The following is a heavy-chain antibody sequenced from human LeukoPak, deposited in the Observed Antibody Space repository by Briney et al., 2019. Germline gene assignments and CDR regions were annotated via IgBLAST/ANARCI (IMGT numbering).Heavy chain of an antibody. CDR1: GYTFTPYW. V-gene: IGHV5-51*01. CDR3: VRSLPGTLLRGYGMDV. D-gene: IGHD3-10*01. Sequence: GASLQISCKTSGYTFTPYWIGWVRQPPGKGLECMGVIFPRDSDVRYSPSFQGQVTISADKSTNTAYLHWGSLKASDSAMYYCVRSLPGTLLRGYGMDVWGPGTTVTVS. CDR2: IFPRDSDV. J-gene: IGHJ6*02.